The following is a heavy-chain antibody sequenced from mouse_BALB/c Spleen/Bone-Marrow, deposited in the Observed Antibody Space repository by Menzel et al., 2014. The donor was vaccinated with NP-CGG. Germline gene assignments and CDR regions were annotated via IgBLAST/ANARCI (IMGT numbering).Heavy chain of an antibody. D-gene: IGHD4-1*01. Sequence: VQLQQSGGGLVKPGGSLKLSCAASRFTFSNYAMSWVRQTPEKRLEWVATISSGGSYTYYPDSVKGRFTISRDNAQNTLYLQMSSLRSKDTAMYFCARQENWALDYWGQGTTLTVSS. V-gene: IGHV5-9-3*01. CDR1: RFTFSNYA. CDR3: ARQENWALDY. J-gene: IGHJ2*01. CDR2: ISSGGSYT.